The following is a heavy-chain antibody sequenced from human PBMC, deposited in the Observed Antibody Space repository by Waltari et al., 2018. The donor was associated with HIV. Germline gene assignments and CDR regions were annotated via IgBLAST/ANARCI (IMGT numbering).Heavy chain of an antibody. CDR3: VRGAPFDY. CDR2: INSDGSDT. CDR1: GFTFSSFW. J-gene: IGHJ4*02. Sequence: EEQLVESGGGLVQPGGSLRLSCAASGFTFSSFWMHWVRQVPGKGLVGFSLINSDGSDTSTADSVKGRFTIFRDNARNTLYLQMHSLRAEDTALYYCVRGAPFDYWGQGALVAVSS. V-gene: IGHV3-74*01.